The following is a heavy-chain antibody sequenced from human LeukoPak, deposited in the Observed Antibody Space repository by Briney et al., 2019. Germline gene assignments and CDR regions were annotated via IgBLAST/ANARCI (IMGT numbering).Heavy chain of an antibody. CDR2: INPNSGGT. J-gene: IGHJ4*02. V-gene: IGHV1-2*02. D-gene: IGHD6-19*01. Sequence: ASVKVSCKASGYTFTSYAMNWVRQAPGQGLEWMGWINPNSGGTNYAQKFQGRVTMTRDTSISTAYMELSRLRSDDTAVYYCARDGNKRAVAGTDYWGQGTLVTVSS. CDR1: GYTFTSYA. CDR3: ARDGNKRAVAGTDY.